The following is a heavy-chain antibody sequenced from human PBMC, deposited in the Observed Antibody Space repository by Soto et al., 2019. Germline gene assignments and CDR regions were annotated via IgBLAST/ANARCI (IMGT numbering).Heavy chain of an antibody. Sequence: GGSLRLSCAASGFTFSSYAMHWVRQAPGKGLEWVAVISYDGSNKYYADSVKGRFTISRDNSKNTLYLQMNSPRAEDTAVYYGARDWSAPLYYFDYWGQGTLVTVSS. D-gene: IGHD6-25*01. V-gene: IGHV3-30-3*01. CDR1: GFTFSSYA. CDR3: ARDWSAPLYYFDY. J-gene: IGHJ4*02. CDR2: ISYDGSNK.